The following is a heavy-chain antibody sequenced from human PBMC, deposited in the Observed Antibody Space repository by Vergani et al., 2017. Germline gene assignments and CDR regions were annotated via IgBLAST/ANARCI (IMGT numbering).Heavy chain of an antibody. Sequence: EVQLVESGGVVVQPGGSLRLSCAASGFTFDDYTMHWVRQAPGKGLEWVSLISWDGGSTYYADSVKGRFTISRDNSKNSLYLQMNSLRAEDTAVYYCARCPSGTAMAADSYYMDVWGKGTTVTVSS. CDR1: GFTFDDYT. V-gene: IGHV3-43*01. J-gene: IGHJ6*03. CDR2: ISWDGGST. CDR3: ARCPSGTAMAADSYYMDV. D-gene: IGHD5-18*01.